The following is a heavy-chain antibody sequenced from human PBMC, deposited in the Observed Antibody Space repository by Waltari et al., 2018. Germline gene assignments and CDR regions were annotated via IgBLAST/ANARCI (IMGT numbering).Heavy chain of an antibody. D-gene: IGHD1-26*01. V-gene: IGHV3-53*01. Sequence: EVQLVESGGGLIQPGGSLRLSCAASGFTVSSNYMRWAGRAPGKGLEWVSVIYSGGSTYYADSVKGRFTISRDNSKNTLYLQMNSLRAEDTAVYYCARWDEYYYYGMDVWGQGTTVTVSS. J-gene: IGHJ6*02. CDR1: GFTVSSNY. CDR2: IYSGGST. CDR3: ARWDEYYYYGMDV.